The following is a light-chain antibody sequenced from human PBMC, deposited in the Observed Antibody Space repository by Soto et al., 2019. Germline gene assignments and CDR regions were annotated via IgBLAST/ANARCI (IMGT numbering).Light chain of an antibody. V-gene: IGKV3-11*01. Sequence: EIVLTQSLATLSLSPGERATLSCSASQSVSSSLAWYQQKPGQAPRLLISDTSNGATGIPARFGGSGSGTDFTRTISSLEPEDFAVYYCQQRSNWRITFGQGTRLEIK. CDR3: QQRSNWRIT. CDR2: DTS. J-gene: IGKJ5*01. CDR1: QSVSSS.